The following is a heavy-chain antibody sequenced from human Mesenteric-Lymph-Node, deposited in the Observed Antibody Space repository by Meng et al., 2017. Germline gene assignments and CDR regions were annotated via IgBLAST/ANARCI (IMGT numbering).Heavy chain of an antibody. Sequence: QVQLKEAGPGLVKPSETLSLTCAVSGGSISRVYWWTWVRQSPGKGLEWIGEIYHSGSTNYNPSLKSRVTISVDTSNNQFSLKLSSVTAADTAVYYCARGPSRWLQFSFDYWGQGTLVTVSS. V-gene: IGHV4-4*02. CDR2: IYHSGST. CDR3: ARGPSRWLQFSFDY. CDR1: GGSISRVYW. D-gene: IGHD5-24*01. J-gene: IGHJ4*02.